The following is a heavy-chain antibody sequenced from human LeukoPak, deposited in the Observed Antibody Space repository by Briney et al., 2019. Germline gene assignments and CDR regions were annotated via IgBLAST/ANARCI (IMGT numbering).Heavy chain of an antibody. D-gene: IGHD2-15*01. CDR1: GGSISSSNW. Sequence: PSETLSLTCAVSGGSISSSNWWSWVRQPPGKGLEWIGEIYHSGSTNYNPSLKSRVTISVDKSKNQFSLKLSSVTAADTAVYYCARYRVVVAAIGFDAFDIWGQGTMVTVSS. CDR2: IYHSGST. J-gene: IGHJ3*02. CDR3: ARYRVVVAAIGFDAFDI. V-gene: IGHV4-4*02.